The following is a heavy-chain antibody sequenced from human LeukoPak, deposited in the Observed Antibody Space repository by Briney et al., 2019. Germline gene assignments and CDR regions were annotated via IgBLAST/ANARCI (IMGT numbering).Heavy chain of an antibody. CDR2: ISSSGKTI. J-gene: IGHJ4*02. Sequence: PGGSLRLSCAASGFTFSTYEMNWVRQAPGKGLEWVSYISSSGKTIYYADSVKGRFTISRDNAKNSLHLEMNSLRAEDTAVYYCARDRTLDYWDQGTLVTVSS. V-gene: IGHV3-48*03. CDR3: ARDRTLDY. CDR1: GFTFSTYE.